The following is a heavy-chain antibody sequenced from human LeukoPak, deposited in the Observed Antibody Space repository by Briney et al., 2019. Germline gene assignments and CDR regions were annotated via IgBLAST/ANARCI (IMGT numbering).Heavy chain of an antibody. J-gene: IGHJ4*02. CDR3: ARDFTYDFWSGYGY. Sequence: PSETLSLTCTVSGGSISSYYWSWIRQPPGKGLEWIGYIYYTGSTNYSPSLKSRVTMSVDTSMNQFSLKLSSVTAADTAVYYCARDFTYDFWSGYGYWGQGTLVTVSS. D-gene: IGHD3-3*01. V-gene: IGHV4-59*01. CDR2: IYYTGST. CDR1: GGSISSYY.